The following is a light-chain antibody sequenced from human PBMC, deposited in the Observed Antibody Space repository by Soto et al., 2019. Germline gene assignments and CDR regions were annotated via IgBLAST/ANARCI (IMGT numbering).Light chain of an antibody. J-gene: IGLJ1*01. CDR3: SSYTSSRAYV. CDR1: SSDVGGYNY. CDR2: EVS. Sequence: QSALTQPASVSGSPGQSITISCTGTSSDVGGYNYVSWYQQQSGKAPKLMIHEVSNRPSGVSNRFSGSKSGNTASLTISGLQAEGEAEYYCSSYTSSRAYVFGIGTKLTVL. V-gene: IGLV2-14*01.